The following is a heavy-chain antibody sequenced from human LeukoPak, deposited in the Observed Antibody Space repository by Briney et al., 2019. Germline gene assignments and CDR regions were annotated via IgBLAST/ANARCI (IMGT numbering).Heavy chain of an antibody. Sequence: PGGSLRLSCAASGFTFSSHWMSWVRQAPGKGLEWVANIKKDGSEKYYVDSVKGRFTISRDNARPLLYLQMNSLRAEDTAVYYCARGLSGVTGYTYGRGIDYWGQGTLVTVSS. CDR1: GFTFSSHW. J-gene: IGHJ4*02. CDR2: IKKDGSEK. D-gene: IGHD5-18*01. V-gene: IGHV3-7*01. CDR3: ARGLSGVTGYTYGRGIDY.